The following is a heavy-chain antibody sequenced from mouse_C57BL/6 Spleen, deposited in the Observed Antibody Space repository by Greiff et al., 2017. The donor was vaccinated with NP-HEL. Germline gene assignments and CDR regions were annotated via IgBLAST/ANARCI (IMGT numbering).Heavy chain of an antibody. V-gene: IGHV1-42*01. CDR1: GYSFTGYY. Sequence: VQLQQSGPELVKPGASVKISCKASGYSFTGYYMNWVKQSPEKSLEWIGEINPSTGGTTYNQKFKAKATLTVDKSSSTAYMQLKSLTSEDSAVYYCARSLYDYDGYYYAMDYWGQGTSVTVSS. D-gene: IGHD2-4*01. J-gene: IGHJ4*01. CDR3: ARSLYDYDGYYYAMDY. CDR2: INPSTGGT.